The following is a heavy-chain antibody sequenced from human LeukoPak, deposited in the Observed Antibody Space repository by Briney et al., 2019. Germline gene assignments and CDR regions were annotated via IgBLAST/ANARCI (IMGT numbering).Heavy chain of an antibody. D-gene: IGHD1-1*01. J-gene: IGHJ6*03. Sequence: GGSLRLSCTASGFTFSSYAMSWVRQAPGKGLEWVSAISGSGGSTYYADSVKGRSKISRDNSKNTLYLQMNSLRADDTAVYYCAKNDGNLPYYYYYMDVWGKGTTATVSS. V-gene: IGHV3-23*01. CDR3: AKNDGNLPYYYYYMDV. CDR1: GFTFSSYA. CDR2: ISGSGGST.